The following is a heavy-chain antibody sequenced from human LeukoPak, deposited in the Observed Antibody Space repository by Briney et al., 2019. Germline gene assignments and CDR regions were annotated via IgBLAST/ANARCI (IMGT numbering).Heavy chain of an antibody. V-gene: IGHV1-2*02. CDR2: INPNSGGT. D-gene: IGHD3-10*01. CDR3: ARDLGGSGEDY. CDR1: GYTFTGYY. Sequence: EASVEVSCKASGYTFTGYYIHWVRQAPGQGLEWMGWINPNSGGTSCAQKFQGRVTMTTDTSISTAFMELSRLTSDDTAVYYCARDLGGSGEDYWGQGTLVTVSS. J-gene: IGHJ4*02.